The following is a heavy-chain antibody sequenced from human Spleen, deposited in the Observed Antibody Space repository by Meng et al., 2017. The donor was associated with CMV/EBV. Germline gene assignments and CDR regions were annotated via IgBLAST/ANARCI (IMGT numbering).Heavy chain of an antibody. CDR1: GGSISSGNC. Sequence: QVQVQRSGPGLVKLSEPLSLTCSVSGGSISSGNCWSWVRPPPGKGLEWIGDIYHSGSTNYNPSLKSRVTISVDKSKNQFSLKLSSVTAADTAMYYCARGGGCSSSSCDLDYWGQGVLVTVSS. CDR2: IYHSGST. J-gene: IGHJ4*02. V-gene: IGHV4-4*02. D-gene: IGHD2-2*01. CDR3: ARGGGCSSSSCDLDY.